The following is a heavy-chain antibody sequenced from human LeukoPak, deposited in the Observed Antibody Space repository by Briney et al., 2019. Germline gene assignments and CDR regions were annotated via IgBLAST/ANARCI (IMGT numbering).Heavy chain of an antibody. D-gene: IGHD3-10*01. V-gene: IGHV3-21*01. CDR1: GFTFSSYW. CDR2: ISSSSSYI. Sequence: GGSLRLSCAASGFTFSSYWMNWVRQAPGKGLEWVSSISSSSSYIYYADSVKGRFTISRDNAKNSLYLQMNSLRAEDTAVYYCARDLWRNAFDIWGQGTMVTVSS. J-gene: IGHJ3*02. CDR3: ARDLWRNAFDI.